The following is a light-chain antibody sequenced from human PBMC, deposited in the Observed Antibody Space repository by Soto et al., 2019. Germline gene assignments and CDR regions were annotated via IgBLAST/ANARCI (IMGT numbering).Light chain of an antibody. V-gene: IGKV1-5*01. CDR3: QQYNGYSTWT. J-gene: IGKJ1*01. CDR1: QSISRW. CDR2: DAT. Sequence: DIPRTQCPSTLSASLGERLTITGGATQSISRWLAWYQQKPGKAPKVLIWDATTLHRGVPSRFSGSGSGTEFTLTISSLQPDDFATYYCQQYNGYSTWTFGQGTKVDIK.